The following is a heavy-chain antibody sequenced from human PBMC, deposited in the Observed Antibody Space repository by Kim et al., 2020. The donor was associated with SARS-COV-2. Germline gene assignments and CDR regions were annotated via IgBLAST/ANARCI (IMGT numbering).Heavy chain of an antibody. CDR3: ARDGPLYCNTISCFGYYFDS. CDR1: GFIFDSFW. D-gene: IGHD2-2*01. Sequence: GGSLRLSCAASGFIFDSFWMTWVRQAPGKGLEWVANIKQDGSEKYYVDSVKGRFSTSRDNAKNSLYLQMNSLRAEDTAVYYCARDGPLYCNTISCFGYYFDSWGQGNLVTVSS. J-gene: IGHJ4*02. CDR2: IKQDGSEK. V-gene: IGHV3-7*01.